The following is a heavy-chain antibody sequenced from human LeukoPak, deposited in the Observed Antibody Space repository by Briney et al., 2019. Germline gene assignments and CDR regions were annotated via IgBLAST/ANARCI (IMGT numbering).Heavy chain of an antibody. V-gene: IGHV3-9*01. CDR1: GFTFDNYA. Sequence: GRSLRLSCAASGFTFDNYAMPWVRQAPAKGLEWVSGISWNRGSIGYSDSVKGRFTISRDNAKNSLYLQMHSLRAEDTALYYCAKMSRAVAVGPIDYWGQGTLVTVSS. D-gene: IGHD6-19*01. CDR2: ISWNRGSI. J-gene: IGHJ4*02. CDR3: AKMSRAVAVGPIDY.